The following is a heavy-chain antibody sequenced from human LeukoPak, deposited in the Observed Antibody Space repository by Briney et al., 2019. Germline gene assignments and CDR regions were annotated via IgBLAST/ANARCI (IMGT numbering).Heavy chain of an antibody. CDR2: VNPSGGST. CDR1: GCTFIDEY. CDR3: ARDLMLAFDP. D-gene: IGHD3-10*02. J-gene: IGHJ5*02. Sequence: GASVKVSCKASGCTFIDEYIHWVRQAPGQGLEWMGIVNPSGGSTTYAQKFQGRVTMTRDTSTSTVYMKLSRLRFEDTAVYYCARDLMLAFDPWGQGTLVTVSS. V-gene: IGHV1-46*01.